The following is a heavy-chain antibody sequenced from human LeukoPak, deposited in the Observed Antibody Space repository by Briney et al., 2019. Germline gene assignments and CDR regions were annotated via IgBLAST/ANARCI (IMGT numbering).Heavy chain of an antibody. CDR3: AKDRSGYSHFDY. CDR1: GFTFSSYA. V-gene: IGHV3-23*01. Sequence: PGGSLRLSCAASGFTFSSYAMSWVRQAPGKGLGWVSAISGSGGSTYYADSVKGRFTISRDNSKNTLYLQMNSLRAEDTAVYYCAKDRSGYSHFDYWGQGTLVTASS. CDR2: ISGSGGST. J-gene: IGHJ4*02. D-gene: IGHD3-22*01.